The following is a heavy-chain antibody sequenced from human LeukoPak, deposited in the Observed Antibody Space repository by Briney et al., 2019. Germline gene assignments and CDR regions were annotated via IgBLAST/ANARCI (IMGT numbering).Heavy chain of an antibody. CDR3: ARGDIGITIFGVVIIGYYFDY. Sequence: GGSLRLSCAASGFTVSSNYMSWVRQAPGKGLEWVSVIYSGGSTYYADSVEGRFIISRDNSRNMLYLQMNSLRAEDTAVYYCARGDIGITIFGVVIIGYYFDYWGQGTLVTVSS. CDR1: GFTVSSNY. V-gene: IGHV3-53*01. J-gene: IGHJ4*02. CDR2: IYSGGST. D-gene: IGHD3-3*01.